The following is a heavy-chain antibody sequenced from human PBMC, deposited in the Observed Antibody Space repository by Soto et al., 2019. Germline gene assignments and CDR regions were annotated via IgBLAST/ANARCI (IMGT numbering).Heavy chain of an antibody. V-gene: IGHV3-30*18. J-gene: IGHJ4*02. CDR3: AKTITISGDSRSRGALIDS. CDR1: GFSFSNFG. Sequence: QVQLVESGGGVVQPGRSLRLSCAASGFSFSNFGMHWVRQAPGKGLEWAAVVSYEGSSKHYADSVKGRFTISRDNSKNTVYLQLDSLRAEDTAVYYCAKTITISGDSRSRGALIDSWGQGTLVTVSS. D-gene: IGHD3-3*01. CDR2: VSYEGSSK.